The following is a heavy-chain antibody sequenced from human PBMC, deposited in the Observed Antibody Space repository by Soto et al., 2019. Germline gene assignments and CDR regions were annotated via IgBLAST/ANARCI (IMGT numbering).Heavy chain of an antibody. V-gene: IGHV1-46*01. CDR3: ARLRLRYFDWQTRALMDV. J-gene: IGHJ6*04. D-gene: IGHD3-9*01. Sequence: ASVKVSCKASGYTFTSYYMHWVRQAPGQGLEWMGIINPSGGSTSYAQKFQGRVTMTRDTSTSTVYMELSSLRSEDTAVYYCARLRLRYFDWQTRALMDVWGKGTTVTVSS. CDR1: GYTFTSYY. CDR2: INPSGGST.